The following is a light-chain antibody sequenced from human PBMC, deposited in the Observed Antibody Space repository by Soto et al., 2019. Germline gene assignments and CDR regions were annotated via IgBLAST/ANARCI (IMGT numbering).Light chain of an antibody. CDR1: QSVSSK. V-gene: IGKV3-20*01. Sequence: EIVMTQSPATLSVSPGEGATLSCRASQSVSSKLAWYQQKPGQAPRLLIYGASSRATGIPDRFSGSGSGTDFTLTISRLEPDDFAVYHCQQYGSSPTTFGQGTKVDIK. CDR3: QQYGSSPTT. CDR2: GAS. J-gene: IGKJ1*01.